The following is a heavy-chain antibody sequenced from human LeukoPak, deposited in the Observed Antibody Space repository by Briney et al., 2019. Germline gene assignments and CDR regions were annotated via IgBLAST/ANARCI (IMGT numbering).Heavy chain of an antibody. CDR1: GFTFIGFA. CDR2: ITDDVAGA. D-gene: IGHD3-16*01. J-gene: IGHJ6*02. V-gene: IGHV3-23*01. Sequence: GGSLRLSCAASGFTFIGFAMSWVRQAPGKGLECISTITDDVAGAFYIYSVRGRFTISRDKSKNSLYLQMSNLRAEDTAVYFCARGGGLDVWGQGATVTVSS. CDR3: ARGGGLDV.